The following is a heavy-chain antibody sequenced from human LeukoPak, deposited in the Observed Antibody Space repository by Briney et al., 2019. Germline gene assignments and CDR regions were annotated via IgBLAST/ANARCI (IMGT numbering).Heavy chain of an antibody. J-gene: IGHJ4*02. CDR2: ISWNSGSI. D-gene: IGHD3-22*01. V-gene: IGHV3-9*01. CDR1: GFTFDDYA. Sequence: PGGSLRLSCAASGFTFDDYAMHWVRQAPGKGLEWVSGISWNSGSIGYADSVKGGFTISRDNAKISLYLQMNSLRAEDTALYYCAKAPTYYYNSSGYPFDYWGQGTLVTVSS. CDR3: AKAPTYYYNSSGYPFDY.